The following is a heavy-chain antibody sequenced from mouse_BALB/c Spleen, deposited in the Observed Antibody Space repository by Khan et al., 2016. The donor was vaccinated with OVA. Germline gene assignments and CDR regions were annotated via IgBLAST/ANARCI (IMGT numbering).Heavy chain of an antibody. CDR2: FDPANGNT. CDR1: GFNIKDTY. Sequence: VQLKESGAELVKPAASVKLSCTASGFNIKDTYMHWVKQRPEQGLEWSGRFDPANGNTKYDPTFQGKATITADTSSNPSFLQLSSLTTEDTAVYYSDRINAWGQGTTVTVSS. CDR3: DRINA. V-gene: IGHV14-3*02. J-gene: IGHJ2*01.